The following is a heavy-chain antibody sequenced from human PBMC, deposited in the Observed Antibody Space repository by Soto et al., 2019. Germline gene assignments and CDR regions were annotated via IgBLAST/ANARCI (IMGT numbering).Heavy chain of an antibody. Sequence: SQTLSLTCAISGDSVSSNSAAWNWIRQSPSRGLEWLGRTYYRSKWYNDYAVSVKSRITINPDTSKNQFSLQLNSVTPEDTAVYYCARDLAAAGPYGMFFDYWGQGTLVTVSS. CDR2: TYYRSKWYN. D-gene: IGHD6-13*01. CDR1: GDSVSSNSAA. CDR3: ARDLAAAGPYGMFFDY. J-gene: IGHJ4*02. V-gene: IGHV6-1*01.